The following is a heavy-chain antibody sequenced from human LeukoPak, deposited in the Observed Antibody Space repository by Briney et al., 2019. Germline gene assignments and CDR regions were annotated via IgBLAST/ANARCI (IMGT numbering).Heavy chain of an antibody. CDR3: ARGGFRWFDP. V-gene: IGHV4-59*01. CDR1: GGSISSYY. CDR2: IYYSGST. Sequence: SETLSLTCTVSGGSISSYYWSWIRQPPGKGLEWSGYIYYSGSTNYNPSLKSRVTISVDTSKNQVPLKLSSVTAADTAVYYCARGGFRWFDPWGQGTLVTVSS. J-gene: IGHJ5*02.